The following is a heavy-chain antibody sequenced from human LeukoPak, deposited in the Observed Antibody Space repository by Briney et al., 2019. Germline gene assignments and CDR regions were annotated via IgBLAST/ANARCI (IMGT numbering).Heavy chain of an antibody. CDR2: ISGSGRDT. CDR1: EFTFSNYA. Sequence: GGSLRLSCAASEFTFSNYAMNWVRQAPGKGLEWVAAISGSGRDTYYADSVKGRYTISRDNSRNTVYLQMNSLRADDTAVYYCARARYENSGQYDYRWGQGALVTVAS. V-gene: IGHV3-23*01. CDR3: ARARYENSGQYDYR. J-gene: IGHJ5*02. D-gene: IGHD3-22*01.